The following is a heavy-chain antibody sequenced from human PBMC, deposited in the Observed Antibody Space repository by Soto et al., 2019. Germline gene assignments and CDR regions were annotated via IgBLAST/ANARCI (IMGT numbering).Heavy chain of an antibody. J-gene: IGHJ6*02. CDR3: ARVRPGYSHGGITGYYYYGMDV. Sequence: GGSLRLSCAASGFTFSTNWMRWVRQAPGKGLVWVSLISSDGSSTTYADSVKGRFTISRDNAKNTLYLQMNSLRAEDTAVYYCARVRPGYSHGGITGYYYYGMDVWGQGTTVTVSS. CDR1: GFTFSTNW. CDR2: ISSDGSST. V-gene: IGHV3-74*01. D-gene: IGHD5-18*01.